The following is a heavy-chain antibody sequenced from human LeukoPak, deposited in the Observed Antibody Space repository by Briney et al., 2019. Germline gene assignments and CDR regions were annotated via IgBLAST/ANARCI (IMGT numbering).Heavy chain of an antibody. CDR2: IYYSVSI. CDR1: GGSVSSGSYY. D-gene: IGHD3-10*01. J-gene: IGHJ3*02. Sequence: PSETLSLTCSVSGGSVSSGSYYWTWIRQPPGKGLEWIGYIYYSVSINHNPSLNSRVTISVDTPKNQFSLKLSSVTAADTAVYYCARGIDSGRYSPDGFDIWGQGTMVTVSS. V-gene: IGHV4-61*01. CDR3: ARGIDSGRYSPDGFDI.